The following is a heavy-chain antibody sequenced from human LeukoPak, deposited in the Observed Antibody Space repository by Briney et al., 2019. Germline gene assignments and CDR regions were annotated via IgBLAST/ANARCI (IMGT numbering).Heavy chain of an antibody. CDR3: ARGTSIVVVPAATVGWFDP. CDR2: IYTSGST. Sequence: SETLSLTCTVSGGSISSGSYYWSWIRQPAGKGLEWIGRIYTSGSTNYNPSLKSRVTISVDTSKNQFSLKLSSVTAADTAVYYCARGTSIVVVPAATVGWFDPWGQGTLVTVSS. J-gene: IGHJ5*02. V-gene: IGHV4-61*02. CDR1: GGSISSGSYY. D-gene: IGHD2-2*01.